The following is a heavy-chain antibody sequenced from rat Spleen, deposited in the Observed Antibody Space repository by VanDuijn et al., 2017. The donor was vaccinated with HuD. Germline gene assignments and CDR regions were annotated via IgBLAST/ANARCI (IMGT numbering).Heavy chain of an antibody. D-gene: IGHD1-5*01. CDR2: IRYDGNNT. CDR3: AKDTNRYNSYVMDA. V-gene: IGHV5-29*01. CDR1: GFTFSNYG. Sequence: EVQLVESGGGLVQPGRSLKLSCAASGFTFSNYGMAWVRQAPTKGLEWVATIRYDGNNTYYGDSVKGRFTISRDNAKSTLYLQMESLRSEDTATYYCAKDTNRYNSYVMDAWGQGASVTVSS. J-gene: IGHJ4*01.